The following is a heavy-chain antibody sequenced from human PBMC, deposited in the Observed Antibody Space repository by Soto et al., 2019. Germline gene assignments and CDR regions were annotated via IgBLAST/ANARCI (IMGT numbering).Heavy chain of an antibody. Sequence: QVQLQESGPGLVKPSETLSLTCTVSGGSISSYYWSWIRQPPGKGLEWIGYIYYSGSSNYNPSLKSRVTTSVDTSKNQFSLKLSSVTAADTAVYYCARRYGSRFDYWGQGTLVTVSS. CDR1: GGSISSYY. V-gene: IGHV4-59*08. J-gene: IGHJ4*02. CDR2: IYYSGSS. D-gene: IGHD5-18*01. CDR3: ARRYGSRFDY.